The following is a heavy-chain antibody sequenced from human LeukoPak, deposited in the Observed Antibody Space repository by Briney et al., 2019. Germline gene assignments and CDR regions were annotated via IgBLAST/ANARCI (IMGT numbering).Heavy chain of an antibody. CDR3: ARSYYDVLTGYGEVDY. J-gene: IGHJ4*02. V-gene: IGHV3-30*03. D-gene: IGHD3-9*01. CDR1: GFTFSSYG. Sequence: GGSLRLSCAASGFTFSSYGIHWVRQAPGKGLEWVAVISNDGSNKYYADSVKGRFTISRDNSKNTLYLQMNSLRAEDTAVYYCARSYYDVLTGYGEVDYWGQGTLVTVSS. CDR2: ISNDGSNK.